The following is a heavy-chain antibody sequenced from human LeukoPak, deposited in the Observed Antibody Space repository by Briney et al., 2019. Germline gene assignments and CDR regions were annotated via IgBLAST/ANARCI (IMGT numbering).Heavy chain of an antibody. CDR3: ASWGGQLGYCSGGSCENWFDP. V-gene: IGHV1-69*13. CDR2: IIPIFGRA. D-gene: IGHD2-15*01. J-gene: IGHJ5*02. CDR1: GGTFSSYA. Sequence: SVKVSCKASGGTFSSYAISWVRQAPGQGLEWMGGIIPIFGRANYAQKFQGRVTITADESTSTAYMELSSLRSEDTAVYYCASWGGQLGYCSGGSCENWFDPWGQGTLVTVSS.